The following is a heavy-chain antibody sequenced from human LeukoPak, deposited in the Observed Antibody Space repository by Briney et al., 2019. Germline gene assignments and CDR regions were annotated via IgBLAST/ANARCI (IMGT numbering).Heavy chain of an antibody. Sequence: SETLSLTCTVSGGSISSYYWSWIRQPPGNGREWIGYIYYSGSTNYNPSLKSRVTISVDTSKNQFSLKLSSVTAADTAVYYCARVTDERITMVRGVVFDYWGQGTLVTVSS. CDR1: GGSISSYY. CDR2: IYYSGST. V-gene: IGHV4-59*01. CDR3: ARVTDERITMVRGVVFDY. D-gene: IGHD3-10*01. J-gene: IGHJ4*02.